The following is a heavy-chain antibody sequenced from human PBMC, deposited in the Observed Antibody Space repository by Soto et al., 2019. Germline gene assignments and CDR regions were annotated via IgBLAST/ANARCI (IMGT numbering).Heavy chain of an antibody. CDR3: ARGSGMEQLVPNSAFDI. Sequence: SETLSLTCTVSGGSISSGGYYWSWIRQHPGKGLEWIGYIYYSGSTYYNPSLKSRVTISVDTSKNQFSLKLSSVTAADTAVYYCARGSGMEQLVPNSAFDIWGQGTMVTVSS. D-gene: IGHD6-6*01. CDR1: GGSISSGGYY. V-gene: IGHV4-31*03. CDR2: IYYSGST. J-gene: IGHJ3*02.